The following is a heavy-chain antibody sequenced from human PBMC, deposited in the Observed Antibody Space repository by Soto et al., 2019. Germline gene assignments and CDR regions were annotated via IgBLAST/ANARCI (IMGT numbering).Heavy chain of an antibody. J-gene: IGHJ4*02. V-gene: IGHV3-23*01. Sequence: GALRLSCAASGFSFSTYAMSWVRQAPGKGLEWVSGISGSGGTTYYTDSVKGRFTISRDNSKNTLYLQMNSLRAEDTAVYYCAKRLPTVPQYYVDYWGQGALVTVSS. CDR1: GFSFSTYA. CDR3: AKRLPTVPQYYVDY. CDR2: ISGSGGTT. D-gene: IGHD4-17*01.